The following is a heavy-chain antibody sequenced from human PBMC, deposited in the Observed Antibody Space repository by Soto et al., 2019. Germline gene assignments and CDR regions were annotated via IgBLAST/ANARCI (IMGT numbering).Heavy chain of an antibody. D-gene: IGHD2-2*01. CDR2: IRQDGSEK. CDR3: VRGCGRASCPYFFDY. V-gene: IGHV3-7*01. J-gene: IGHJ4*02. CDR1: GFTFSTYW. Sequence: EVQLVESGGGLVQPGGSLRLSCAASGFTFSTYWMSWVRQAPGKGLEWVATIRQDGSEKHHVDSVEGRFTISRDNAKNSMYLRANSLRAEDTAMYYCVRGCGRASCPYFFDYWGQGTLVSVSS.